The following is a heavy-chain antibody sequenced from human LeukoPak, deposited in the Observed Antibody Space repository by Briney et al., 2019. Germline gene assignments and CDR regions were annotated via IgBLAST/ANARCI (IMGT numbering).Heavy chain of an antibody. CDR2: ISYDGSNK. Sequence: GGSLRLSCAASGFTFSSYAMHWVRQAPGKGLEWVAVISYDGSNKYYADSVKGRFTISRDNSKNTLHLQMNSLRAEDTAVYYCARDYATSDGYPDYWGQGTLVTVSS. V-gene: IGHV3-30-3*01. CDR1: GFTFSSYA. D-gene: IGHD5-24*01. J-gene: IGHJ4*02. CDR3: ARDYATSDGYPDY.